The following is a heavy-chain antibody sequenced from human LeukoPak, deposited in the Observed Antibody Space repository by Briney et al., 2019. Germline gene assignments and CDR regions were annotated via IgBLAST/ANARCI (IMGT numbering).Heavy chain of an antibody. D-gene: IGHD3-10*01. CDR2: IRSKAYGGTT. CDR1: GFTFGDYA. CDR3: TRDFTVTMVRLYGMDV. J-gene: IGHJ6*04. Sequence: GGSLRLSCTASGFTFGDYAMSWVRQAPGKGLEWVGFIRSKAYGGTTEYAASVKGGFTISRDDSKSIAYLQMNSLKTEDTAVYYCTRDFTVTMVRLYGMDVWGKGTTVTVSS. V-gene: IGHV3-49*04.